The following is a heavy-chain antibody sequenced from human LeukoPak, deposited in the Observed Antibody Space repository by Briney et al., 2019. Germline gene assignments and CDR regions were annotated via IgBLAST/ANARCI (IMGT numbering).Heavy chain of an antibody. CDR1: GFTFSSYG. Sequence: GGSLRLSCAASGFTFSSYGMHWVRQAPGKGLEWVAVISYDGSNKYYADSVKGRFTISRDNSKNTLYLQMNSLRAEDTAVYYCAKDPPPGITGTYFDYWGQGTLVTVSS. D-gene: IGHD1-7*01. J-gene: IGHJ4*02. CDR2: ISYDGSNK. CDR3: AKDPPPGITGTYFDY. V-gene: IGHV3-30*18.